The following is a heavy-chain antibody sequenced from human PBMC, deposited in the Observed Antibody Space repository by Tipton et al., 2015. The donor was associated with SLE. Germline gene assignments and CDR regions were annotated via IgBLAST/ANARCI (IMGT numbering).Heavy chain of an antibody. CDR1: GGSISSSIYY. CDR2: IYYSGST. D-gene: IGHD5/OR15-5a*01. CDR3: ARHPEVSTMLVDV. V-gene: IGHV4-39*07. Sequence: LRLSCTVSGGSISSSIYYWGWIRQAPGKGLESIGNIYYSGSTYYNPSLKSRVTISVDTSKNQFSLKLNSVTAADTAVYYCARHPEVSTMLVDVWGQGTTVTVSS. J-gene: IGHJ6*02.